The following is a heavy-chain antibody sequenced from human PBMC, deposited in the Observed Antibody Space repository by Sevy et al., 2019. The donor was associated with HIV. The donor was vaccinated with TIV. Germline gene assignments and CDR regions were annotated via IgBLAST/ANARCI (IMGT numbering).Heavy chain of an antibody. D-gene: IGHD3-9*01. CDR1: GGSISSYY. CDR3: ARDSGAYEGYDILTGYPRSFGYFDY. Sequence: SETLSLTCTVSGGSISSYYWSWIRQPPGKGLEWIGYIYYSGSTNYNPSLKSRVTISVDTSKNQFSLKLSSVTAADTAVYYWARDSGAYEGYDILTGYPRSFGYFDYWGQGTLVTVSS. J-gene: IGHJ4*02. V-gene: IGHV4-59*13. CDR2: IYYSGST.